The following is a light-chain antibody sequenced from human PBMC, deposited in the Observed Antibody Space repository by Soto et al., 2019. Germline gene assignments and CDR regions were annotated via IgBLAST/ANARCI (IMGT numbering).Light chain of an antibody. CDR2: DVS. J-gene: IGLJ1*01. V-gene: IGLV2-14*01. CDR1: SSDVGGYNY. CDR3: CSYTTSNTSQIA. Sequence: QSVLTQPASVSGSPGQSITISCTGTSSDVGGYNYVSWYQQHPGKAPKFMIYDVSNRPSGVSNRFSGSKSGNTASLTISGLQAEDEADYYCCSYTTSNTSQIAFGTGTKVTVL.